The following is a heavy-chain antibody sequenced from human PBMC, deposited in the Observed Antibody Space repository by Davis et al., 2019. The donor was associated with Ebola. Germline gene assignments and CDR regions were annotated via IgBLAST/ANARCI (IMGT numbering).Heavy chain of an antibody. Sequence: GESLKISCAASGFTFSSYSMNWVRQAPGKGLEWVSSISSSSSYIYYADSVKGRFTISRDNAKNSLYLQMNSLRAEDTAVYYCAKDVTLWYWGQGTLVTVSS. D-gene: IGHD2-21*02. CDR2: ISSSSSYI. J-gene: IGHJ4*02. CDR1: GFTFSSYS. V-gene: IGHV3-21*04. CDR3: AKDVTLWY.